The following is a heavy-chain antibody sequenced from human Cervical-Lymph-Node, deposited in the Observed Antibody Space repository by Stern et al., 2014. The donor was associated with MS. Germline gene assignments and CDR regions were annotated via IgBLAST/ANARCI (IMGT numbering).Heavy chain of an antibody. CDR1: GFTFSDYA. CDR2: MYSRGGT. Sequence: EVQLVESGGGLVKPGGSLRLSCAASGFTFSDYAMSWVRQAPGKGLEWVSLMYSRGGTNYADSVKGRFTISRDSSKNTLYLQMSDLRAEDTAVYYCARKTDTAVGGDYWGPGTLVTVSS. D-gene: IGHD5-18*01. V-gene: IGHV3-66*01. J-gene: IGHJ4*02. CDR3: ARKTDTAVGGDY.